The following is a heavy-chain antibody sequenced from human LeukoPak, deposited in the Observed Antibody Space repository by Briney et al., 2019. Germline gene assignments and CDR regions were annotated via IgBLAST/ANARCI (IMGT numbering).Heavy chain of an antibody. CDR3: ARDVSPDSSGYYPY. Sequence: GGSLRLSCAASGFTFNTYVMSWVRQAPGKGLEWVSAIYSGGSTYYADSVKGRFTISRDNSKNTLYLQMNSQRAEDTAVYYCARDVSPDSSGYYPYWGQGTLVTVSS. CDR2: IYSGGST. D-gene: IGHD3-22*01. J-gene: IGHJ4*02. V-gene: IGHV3-53*01. CDR1: GFTFNTYV.